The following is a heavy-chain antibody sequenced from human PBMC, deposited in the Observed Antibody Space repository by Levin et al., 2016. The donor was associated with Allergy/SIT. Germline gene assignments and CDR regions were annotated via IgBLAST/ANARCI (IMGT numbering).Heavy chain of an antibody. D-gene: IGHD1-26*01. CDR3: ARGEFGGSYPHYYYYGMDV. Sequence: SVKVSCKASGYTFTGYYMHWVRQAPGQGLEWMGGIIPIFGTANYAQKFQGRVTITADESTSTAYMELSSLRSEDTAVYYCARGEFGGSYPHYYYYGMDVWGQGTTVTVSS. CDR2: IIPIFGTA. CDR1: GYTFTGYY. V-gene: IGHV1-69*13. J-gene: IGHJ6*02.